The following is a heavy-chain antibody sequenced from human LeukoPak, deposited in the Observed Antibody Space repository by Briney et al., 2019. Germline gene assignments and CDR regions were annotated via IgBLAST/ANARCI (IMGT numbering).Heavy chain of an antibody. CDR2: IYHGGNT. CDR3: ARGRVNYYDSSGYSHRYFDY. J-gene: IGHJ4*02. D-gene: IGHD3-22*01. Sequence: SETLSLTCAVSGGPIISTNYYWGWIRQPPGKGLEWIGVIYHGGNTYFSPALKSRVTTSIDTSKSQFSLKLSSVTAADTAVYYCARGRVNYYDSSGYSHRYFDYWGQGTLVTVSS. CDR1: GGPIISTNYY. V-gene: IGHV4-39*07.